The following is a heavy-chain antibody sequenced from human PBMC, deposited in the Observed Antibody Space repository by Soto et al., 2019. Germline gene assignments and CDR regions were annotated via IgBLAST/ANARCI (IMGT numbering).Heavy chain of an antibody. Sequence: GGSLRLSCAASGFTFSSYAMHWVRQAPGKGLEWVAVISYDGSNKYYADSVKGRFTISRDNSKNTLYLQMNSLRAEDTAVYYCARDVPKFAFDIWGQGTMVTVSS. CDR2: ISYDGSNK. CDR1: GFTFSSYA. J-gene: IGHJ3*02. CDR3: ARDVPKFAFDI. D-gene: IGHD3-10*02. V-gene: IGHV3-30-3*01.